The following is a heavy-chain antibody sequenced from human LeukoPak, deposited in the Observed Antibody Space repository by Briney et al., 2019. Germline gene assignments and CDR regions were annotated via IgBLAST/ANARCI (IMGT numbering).Heavy chain of an antibody. CDR1: GFTFSSYW. CDR3: ARVRKMATSYLDY. V-gene: IGHV3-74*01. CDR2: INSDGSST. J-gene: IGHJ4*02. Sequence: GGSLRLSCAASGFTFSSYWMHWVLQAPGKGLVWVSRINSDGSSTSYADSVKGRFTISRDDAKNTLYLQMNSLRAEDTAVYYCARVRKMATSYLDYWGQGTLVTVSS. D-gene: IGHD5-24*01.